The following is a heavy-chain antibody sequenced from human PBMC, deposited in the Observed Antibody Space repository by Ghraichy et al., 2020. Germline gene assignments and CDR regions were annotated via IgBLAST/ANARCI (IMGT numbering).Heavy chain of an antibody. CDR3: ARVGQQLVYDAFDI. V-gene: IGHV3-11*01. J-gene: IGHJ3*02. D-gene: IGHD6-13*01. Sequence: GGSLRLSCAASGFTFSDYYMSWIRQAPGKGLDWVSYISTSGSTIYYADSVKGRFTISRDNAKHSLYLQMNSLGAEDTAVYYCARVGQQLVYDAFDIWGQGTMVTVSS. CDR2: ISTSGSTI. CDR1: GFTFSDYY.